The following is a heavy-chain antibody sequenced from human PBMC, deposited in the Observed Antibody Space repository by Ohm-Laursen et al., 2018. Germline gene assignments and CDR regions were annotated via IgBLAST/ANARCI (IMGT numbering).Heavy chain of an antibody. J-gene: IGHJ4*02. D-gene: IGHD4-11*01. Sequence: SLRLSCSASGFTFSNYAMSWVRQAPGKGLEWVSGISGSGGNTYYTDSVKGRFTISRDNSKNTVSLQMNSLRAEDTAVYYCAKRDVSNYHCFDSWGQGTLVTVSS. CDR1: GFTFSNYA. CDR2: ISGSGGNT. CDR3: AKRDVSNYHCFDS. V-gene: IGHV3-23*01.